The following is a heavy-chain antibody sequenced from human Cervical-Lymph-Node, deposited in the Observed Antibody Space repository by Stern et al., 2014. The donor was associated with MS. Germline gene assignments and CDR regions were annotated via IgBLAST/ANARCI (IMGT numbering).Heavy chain of an antibody. Sequence: QVTLKESGPTLVQTTQTLTLTCTFSGFSLTTSGVGVGWIRQPPGKDLEWLALIYWKGDKRFSPSLKRRLTITKDTSKNQVVLTMTNMDPVDTATYYCGHSPATLAMGVDYWGQGSLVTVSS. CDR1: GFSLTTSGVG. D-gene: IGHD2-2*01. CDR3: GHSPATLAMGVDY. V-gene: IGHV2-5*01. CDR2: IYWKGDK. J-gene: IGHJ4*02.